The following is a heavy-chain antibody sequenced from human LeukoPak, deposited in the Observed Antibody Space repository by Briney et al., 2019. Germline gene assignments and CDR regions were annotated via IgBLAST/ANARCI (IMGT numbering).Heavy chain of an antibody. CDR2: ISSSGSTI. J-gene: IGHJ5*02. CDR3: ATIQLWPNRFDP. V-gene: IGHV3-11*01. D-gene: IGHD5-18*01. Sequence: PGGSLRLSCAASGFTFSDYYMSWIRQAPGKGLEWVSYISSSGSTIYYADSVKGRFTISRDNAKNSLYLQMNSLRAEDTAVYYCATIQLWPNRFDPWGQGTLVTVSS. CDR1: GFTFSDYY.